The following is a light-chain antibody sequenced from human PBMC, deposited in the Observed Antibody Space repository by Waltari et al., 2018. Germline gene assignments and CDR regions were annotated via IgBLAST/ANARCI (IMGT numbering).Light chain of an antibody. CDR3: NSFTSDITGV. Sequence: QSALTQPASVSGSPGQSITISCTGTNTDVGGHNHVSWFQHHPGKVPKLIIFDVSSRPSGVSVRFSGSKSGNRASLAISGRQAEDEADYYCNSFTSDITGVFGGGTKVTVL. J-gene: IGLJ3*02. CDR1: NTDVGGHNH. V-gene: IGLV2-14*03. CDR2: DVS.